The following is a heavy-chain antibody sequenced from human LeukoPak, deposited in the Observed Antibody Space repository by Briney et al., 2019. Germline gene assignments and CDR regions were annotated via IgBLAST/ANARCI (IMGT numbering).Heavy chain of an antibody. CDR2: IYYSGST. CDR3: ARDSTYYDFLTGYTPHAFDI. D-gene: IGHD3-9*01. J-gene: IGHJ3*02. CDR1: GGSISSGSYY. Sequence: SETLSLTCTVSGGSISSGSYYWGWIRQPPGKGLEWIGSIYYSGSTYYNPSLKSRVTISVDTSKNQFSLKLSSVTAADTAMYYCARDSTYYDFLTGYTPHAFDIWGQGAMVTVSS. V-gene: IGHV4-39*07.